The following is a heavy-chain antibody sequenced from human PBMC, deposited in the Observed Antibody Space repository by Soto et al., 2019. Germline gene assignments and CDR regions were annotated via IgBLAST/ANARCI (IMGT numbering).Heavy chain of an antibody. CDR1: GGSITSSTFS. CDR2: IYYSGST. CDR3: AGPGDCSGGTCHENWFDP. V-gene: IGHV4-39*01. J-gene: IGHJ5*02. D-gene: IGHD2-15*01. Sequence: QLQLQESGPGLLKPSETLSLTCTVSGGSITSSTFSWGWIRQPPGKGLEWLGSIYYSGSTYYNPSLQSRVTLSVDTSTNQLSLKLKSVTAADTAVYYCAGPGDCSGGTCHENWFDPWGQGSLVTVSS.